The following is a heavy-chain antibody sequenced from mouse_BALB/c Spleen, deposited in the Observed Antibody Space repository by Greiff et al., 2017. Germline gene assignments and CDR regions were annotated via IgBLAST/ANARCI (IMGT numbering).Heavy chain of an antibody. V-gene: IGHV5-6-5*01. Sequence: DVKLVESGGGLVKPGGSLKLSCAASGFTFSSYAMSWVRQTPEKRLEWVASISSGGSTYYPDSVKGRFTISRDNARNILYLQMSSLRSEDTAMYYCARGLGDDPWWGQGTTLTVSS. CDR1: GFTFSSYA. CDR3: ARGLGDDPW. D-gene: IGHD2-10*02. J-gene: IGHJ2*01. CDR2: ISSGGST.